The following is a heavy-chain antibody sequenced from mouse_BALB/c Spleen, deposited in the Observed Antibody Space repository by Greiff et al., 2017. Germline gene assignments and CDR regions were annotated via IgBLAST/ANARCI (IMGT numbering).Heavy chain of an antibody. Sequence: EVQLQESGAELVRPGALVKLSCKASGFNIKDYYMHWVKQRPEQGLEWIGWIDPENGNTIYDPKFQGKASITADTSSNTAYLQLSSLTSEDTAVYYCARPGTGYFDYWGQGTTLTVSS. CDR3: ARPGTGYFDY. D-gene: IGHD4-1*01. J-gene: IGHJ2*01. V-gene: IGHV14-1*02. CDR2: IDPENGNT. CDR1: GFNIKDYY.